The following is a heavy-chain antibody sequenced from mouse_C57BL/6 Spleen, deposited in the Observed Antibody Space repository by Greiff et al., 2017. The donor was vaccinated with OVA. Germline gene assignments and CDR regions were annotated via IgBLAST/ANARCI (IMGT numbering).Heavy chain of an antibody. J-gene: IGHJ2*01. D-gene: IGHD4-1*01. CDR1: GYSITSGYY. CDR3: ARDSNWVDY. Sequence: EVKLVESGPGLVKPSQSLSLTCSVTGYSITSGYYWNWIRQFPGNKLAWMGYISYDGSNNYNPSLKNRISITRDTSKNQFFLKLNSVTTEDTATYYCARDSNWVDYWGQGTTLTVSS. CDR2: ISYDGSN. V-gene: IGHV3-6*01.